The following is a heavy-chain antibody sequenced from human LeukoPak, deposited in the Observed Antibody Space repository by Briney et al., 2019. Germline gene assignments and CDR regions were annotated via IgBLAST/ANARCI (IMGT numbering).Heavy chain of an antibody. V-gene: IGHV4-39*07. J-gene: IGHJ4*02. Sequence: SETLSLTCTVSSGSISTSNYYWGWIRQPPGKGLEWIGSIYHSGSTRYNSSLKSRVTISVDTSKNQLSLKLSSVTAADTAVYYCARGVGLTQGGTFDYWGQGTLVTVSS. D-gene: IGHD1-1*01. CDR1: SGSISTSNYY. CDR3: ARGVGLTQGGTFDY. CDR2: IYHSGST.